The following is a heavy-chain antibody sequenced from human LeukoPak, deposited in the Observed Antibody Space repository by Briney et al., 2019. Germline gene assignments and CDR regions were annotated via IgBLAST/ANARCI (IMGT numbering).Heavy chain of an antibody. D-gene: IGHD2-15*01. CDR2: MNPYSGGT. CDR3: ARPYCNGGSCHDYFDY. Sequence: ASVKVSCKASGYTFTGYYMHWVRQAPGQGLEWMGWMNPYSGGTNYAQKFQGRVTMTRDTSISTAYMELRRQSSDDTAIYYCARPYCNGGSCHDYFDYWGQGTLVSVSS. V-gene: IGHV1-2*02. J-gene: IGHJ4*02. CDR1: GYTFTGYY.